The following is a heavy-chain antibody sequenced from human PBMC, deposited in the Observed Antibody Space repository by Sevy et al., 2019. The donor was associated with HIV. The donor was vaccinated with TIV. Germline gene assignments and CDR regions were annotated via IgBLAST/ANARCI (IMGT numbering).Heavy chain of an antibody. CDR1: GYTFTSYD. CDR2: MNPNSGNT. J-gene: IGHJ4*02. Sequence: ASVKVSCKASGYTFTSYDINWVRQATGQGLEGMGWMNPNSGNTGYAQKFQGRVTMNRNTSISTAYMELSSVRSEDTAVYYCARGRLTGIGFDYWGQGTLVTVSS. V-gene: IGHV1-8*01. CDR3: ARGRLTGIGFDY. D-gene: IGHD7-27*01.